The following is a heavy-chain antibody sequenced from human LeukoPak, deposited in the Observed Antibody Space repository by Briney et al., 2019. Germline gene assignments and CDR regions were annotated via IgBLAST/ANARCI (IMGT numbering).Heavy chain of an antibody. Sequence: ASVKVSCKASGHLFTVQSMHWVRQAPGQGLEWMGWIDPNGGVTKYAQKFQGRVTMARDTAISTAYMELSRLIFLCEALYDCARGEGLAVPGTRFDYWGQGTLVTVSS. CDR3: ARGEGLAVPGTRFDY. V-gene: IGHV1-2*02. J-gene: IGHJ4*02. CDR1: GHLFTVQS. D-gene: IGHD6-13*01. CDR2: IDPNGGVT.